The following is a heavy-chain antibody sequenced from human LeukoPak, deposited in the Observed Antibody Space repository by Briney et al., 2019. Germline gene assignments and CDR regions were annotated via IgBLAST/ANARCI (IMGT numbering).Heavy chain of an antibody. CDR3: ARGGYSFDY. V-gene: IGHV3-23*01. D-gene: IGHD5-12*01. CDR1: GFTFSSYA. J-gene: IGHJ4*02. Sequence: GGSLRLSCAASGFTFSSYAMSWVRQAPGKGLEWVSAISGSGGSTYYADSVKGRFTVSRDNAKNSLYLQMNSLRVEDTAVYYCARGGYSFDYLGQGTLVTVSS. CDR2: ISGSGGST.